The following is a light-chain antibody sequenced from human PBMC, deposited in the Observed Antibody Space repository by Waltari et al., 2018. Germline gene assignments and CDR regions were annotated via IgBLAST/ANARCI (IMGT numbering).Light chain of an antibody. J-gene: IGLJ1*01. V-gene: IGLV3-1*01. CDR2: QDK. CDR1: KLGDQY. CDR3: QEWDSGPAV. Sequence: SELTQPPSVSVSPGQTASITCSGDKLGDQYVSWFQQRPGQSPTLVIYQDKERPSGIPGRFSGSNAGTTATLTISGTHALDEADYYCQEWDSGPAVFGTGTKVTVL.